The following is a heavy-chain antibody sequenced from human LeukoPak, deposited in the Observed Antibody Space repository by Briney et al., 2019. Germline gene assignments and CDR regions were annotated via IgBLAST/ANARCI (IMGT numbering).Heavy chain of an antibody. CDR2: MNPNSGNT. Sequence: ASVKVSCKASGYTFTSYDINWVRQATGQGLEWMGWMNPNSGNTGYAQKIQGRVTITRNTSISTANMELSRLRSEDTAVYYCARGVVVVPAAIDAFDIWGQGTMVTVSS. V-gene: IGHV1-8*03. CDR1: GYTFTSYD. D-gene: IGHD2-2*01. J-gene: IGHJ3*02. CDR3: ARGVVVVPAAIDAFDI.